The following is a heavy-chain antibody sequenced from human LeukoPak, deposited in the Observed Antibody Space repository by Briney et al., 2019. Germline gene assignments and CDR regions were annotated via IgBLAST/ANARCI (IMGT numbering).Heavy chain of an antibody. J-gene: IGHJ5*02. CDR1: GYTFTSYG. CDR3: ARDNSVGDNAWWFDP. D-gene: IGHD1-26*01. Sequence: ASVKVSCKASGYTFTSYGISWVRQAPGQGLEWMGWISACNGNTNYAQKLQGRVTMTTDTSISTAYMELSRLRSDDTAIYYCARDNSVGDNAWWFDPWGQGTLVTVSS. V-gene: IGHV1-18*01. CDR2: ISACNGNT.